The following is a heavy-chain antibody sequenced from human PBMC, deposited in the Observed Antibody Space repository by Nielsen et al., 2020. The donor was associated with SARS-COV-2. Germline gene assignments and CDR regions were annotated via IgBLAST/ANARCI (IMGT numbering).Heavy chain of an antibody. CDR2: ISYDGSNK. V-gene: IGHV3-30*18. CDR3: AKLKGGSYFGYFDY. D-gene: IGHD1-26*01. Sequence: GGSLRLSCAASGFTFSSYGMHWVRQAPGKGLEWVAVISYDGSNKYYADSVKGRFTISRDNSKNTLYLQMNSLRAEDTAVYYCAKLKGGSYFGYFDYWGQGTLVTVSS. J-gene: IGHJ4*02. CDR1: GFTFSSYG.